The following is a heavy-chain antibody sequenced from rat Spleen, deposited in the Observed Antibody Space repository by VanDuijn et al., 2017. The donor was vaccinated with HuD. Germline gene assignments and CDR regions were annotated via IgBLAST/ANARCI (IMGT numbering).Heavy chain of an antibody. CDR2: INTGGGNT. V-gene: IGHV5-25*01. D-gene: IGHD1-2*01. CDR1: GFTFNYYW. J-gene: IGHJ2*01. Sequence: EVQLVESGGGLVQPGRSLKLSCVTSGFTFNYYWMTWIRQAPTKGLEWVASINTGGGNTYYRDSVMGRFTISRDNAKSTLYLQMDSLRSEDTATYYCARADIASISTDGIWGQGVMVTVSS. CDR3: ARADIASISTDGI.